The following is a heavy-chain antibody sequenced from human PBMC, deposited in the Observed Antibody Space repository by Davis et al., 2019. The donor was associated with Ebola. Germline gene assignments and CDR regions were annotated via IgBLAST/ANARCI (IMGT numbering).Heavy chain of an antibody. J-gene: IGHJ5*02. CDR1: GYTFTSYD. D-gene: IGHD1-26*01. CDR2: MNPNSGNT. V-gene: IGHV1-8*01. CDR3: ARAYSGRRNWFDP. Sequence: AASVKVSCKASGYTFTSYDVNWVRQATGQGLEWMGWMNPNSGNTGYAQKFQGRVTMTRNTSISTAHMELSSLTPEDTAVYYYARAYSGRRNWFDPWGQGTLVTVSS.